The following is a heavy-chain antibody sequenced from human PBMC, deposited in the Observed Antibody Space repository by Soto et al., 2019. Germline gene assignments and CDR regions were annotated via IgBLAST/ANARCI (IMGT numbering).Heavy chain of an antibody. CDR3: AREGPAPYYYYGMDV. Sequence: QVQLVQSRGEVKKPGASVKVSCKTSGYSFTTYGISWVRQAPGQGLAWMGWISGYNGNTNYAQNLQGRVTMTTDTSTSTAYMELRSLRSDDTAVYYCAREGPAPYYYYGMDVWGQGSTVTVSS. J-gene: IGHJ6*02. CDR1: GYSFTTYG. V-gene: IGHV1-18*01. CDR2: ISGYNGNT.